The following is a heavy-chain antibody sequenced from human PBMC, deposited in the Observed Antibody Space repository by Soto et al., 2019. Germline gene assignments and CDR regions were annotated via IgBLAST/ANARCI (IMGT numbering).Heavy chain of an antibody. CDR2: TRHDGTNK. Sequence: QPGGSLRLSCATSGFTFSNYGMHWVRLAPGKGLEWVAVTRHDGTNKYYADSVKGRCTISRDNSKNTVHLQMNSLRGEDTAVYYCARDLSGPLDYWGQGTLVTVSS. CDR3: ARDLSGPLDY. CDR1: GFTFSNYG. J-gene: IGHJ4*02. V-gene: IGHV3-33*01.